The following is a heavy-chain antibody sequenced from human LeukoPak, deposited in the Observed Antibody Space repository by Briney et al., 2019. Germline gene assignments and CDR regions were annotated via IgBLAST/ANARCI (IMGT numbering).Heavy chain of an antibody. D-gene: IGHD3-10*01. J-gene: IGHJ5*02. Sequence: GGSLRLSCAASGFTFSRYWIHWVRQAPGKGLEWVSRINPDGSTTTYADSVKGRFTISRDNAKNTVYLQMNSLRAEDTAVYYCARVGSRRGWFDPWGQGTLVTVSS. V-gene: IGHV3-74*01. CDR2: INPDGSTT. CDR1: GFTFSRYW. CDR3: ARVGSRRGWFDP.